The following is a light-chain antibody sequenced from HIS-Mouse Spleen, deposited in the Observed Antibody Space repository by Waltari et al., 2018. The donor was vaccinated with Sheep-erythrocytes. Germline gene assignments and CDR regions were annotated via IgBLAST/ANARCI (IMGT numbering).Light chain of an antibody. J-gene: IGLJ1*01. V-gene: IGLV2-11*01. CDR1: SSHVGGYHY. CDR2: DVS. Sequence: QSALTQPRSVSGSPGPSVTISCTGTSSHVGGYHYVPWYQQHPGKAPKLMIYDVSKRPSGVPDRFSGSKSGNTASLTISGLQAEDEADYYCCSYAGSYNHVFATGTKVTVL. CDR3: CSYAGSYNHV.